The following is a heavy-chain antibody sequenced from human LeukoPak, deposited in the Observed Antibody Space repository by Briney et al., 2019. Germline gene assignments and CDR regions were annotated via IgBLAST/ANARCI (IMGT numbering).Heavy chain of an antibody. CDR1: GFTFSNYA. D-gene: IGHD6-13*01. CDR3: ARDGTAPGLYFDL. CDR2: IRQDGGEK. V-gene: IGHV3-7*01. Sequence: PGGSLRLSCAASGFTFSNYAMSWVRQAPGKGLEWVASIRQDGGEKSYVDSVKGRFTISRDNTKNSLYLQINSLRAEDTAMYYCARDGTAPGLYFDLWGQGTLVTVSS. J-gene: IGHJ4*01.